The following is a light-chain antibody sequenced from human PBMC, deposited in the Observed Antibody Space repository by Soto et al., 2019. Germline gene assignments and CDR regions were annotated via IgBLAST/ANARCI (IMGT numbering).Light chain of an antibody. V-gene: IGLV2-14*01. CDR2: EVS. Sequence: QSVLAQPASVSGSPGQSITISCTGTSSDVGGYNYVSWYQQHPGKAPKLMIYEVSNRPSGVSNRFSGSKSGNTASLTISGLQAEDEADYYCSSYTRSSTYVFGTGTQ. CDR1: SSDVGGYNY. J-gene: IGLJ1*01. CDR3: SSYTRSSTYV.